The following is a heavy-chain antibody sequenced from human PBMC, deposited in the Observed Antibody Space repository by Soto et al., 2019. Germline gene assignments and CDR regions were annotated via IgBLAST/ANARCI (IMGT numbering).Heavy chain of an antibody. CDR1: GFTFSSYA. J-gene: IGHJ4*02. Sequence: EVQLLESGGGLVPPGGSLRLSCAASGFTFSSYAMSWVRQAPGKGLEWVSAISGSGGSTYYADSVKGRFTISRDNSKNPLYLQMNSLRAEDTAVYYCAKDLTRSGSWSDYWGQGTLVTVSS. CDR3: AKDLTRSGSWSDY. D-gene: IGHD3-10*01. CDR2: ISGSGGST. V-gene: IGHV3-23*01.